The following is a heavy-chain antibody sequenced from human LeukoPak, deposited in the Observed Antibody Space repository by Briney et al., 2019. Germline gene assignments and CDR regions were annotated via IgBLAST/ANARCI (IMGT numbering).Heavy chain of an antibody. CDR2: MNPNSGNT. CDR3: ARGWGYDSSGYYYDY. CDR1: GGTFSSYA. Sequence: ASVKVSCRASGGTFSSYAISWVRQATGQGLEWMGWMNPNSGNTGYAQKFQGRVTMTRNTSISTAYMELSSLRSGDTAVYYCARGWGYDSSGYYYDYWGQGTLVTVSS. J-gene: IGHJ4*02. V-gene: IGHV1-8*02. D-gene: IGHD3-22*01.